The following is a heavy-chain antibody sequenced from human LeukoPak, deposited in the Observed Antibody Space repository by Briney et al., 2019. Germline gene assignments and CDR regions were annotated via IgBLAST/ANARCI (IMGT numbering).Heavy chain of an antibody. D-gene: IGHD5-12*01. Sequence: GASVKVSCKASGYTFTSYGISWVRQAPGQGLEWMGWISAYNGNTNYAQKLQGRVTMTTDTSTSTAYMELRSLRSDDTAVYYCARVATWFDDYYYMDVWGKGTTVTISS. CDR3: ARVATWFDDYYYMDV. J-gene: IGHJ6*03. CDR2: ISAYNGNT. V-gene: IGHV1-18*01. CDR1: GYTFTSYG.